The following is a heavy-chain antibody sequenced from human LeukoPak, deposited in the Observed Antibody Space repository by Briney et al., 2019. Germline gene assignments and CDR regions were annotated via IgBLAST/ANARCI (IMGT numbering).Heavy chain of an antibody. CDR3: ARTSTVTRPYYFDY. V-gene: IGHV4-31*03. CDR1: GGSISSGGYY. J-gene: IGHJ4*02. CDR2: IYYSGST. Sequence: SETLSLTCTVSGGSISSGGYYWSWIRQHPGKGLEWIGYIYYSGSTYYNPSLKSRVTIPVDMSKNQFSLKLSSVTAADTAVYYCARTSTVTRPYYFDYWGQGTLVTVSS. D-gene: IGHD4-17*01.